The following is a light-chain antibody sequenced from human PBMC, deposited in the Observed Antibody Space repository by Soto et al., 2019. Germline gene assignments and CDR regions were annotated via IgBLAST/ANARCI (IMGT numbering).Light chain of an antibody. J-gene: IGLJ1*01. CDR1: SSDVGGYYR. V-gene: IGLV2-11*01. CDR3: SSYAGSYSYV. Sequence: QSALTQPHSVSGSPGQSVTISCTGTSSDVGGYYRVSWYQQHPGKAPKLMIYDVSKWPSGVPDRFSASKSGNAASLTISGLQAEDEADYYCSSYAGSYSYVFGTGTKLTVL. CDR2: DVS.